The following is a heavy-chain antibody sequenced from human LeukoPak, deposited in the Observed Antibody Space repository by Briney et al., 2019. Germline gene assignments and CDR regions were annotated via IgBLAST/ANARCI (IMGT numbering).Heavy chain of an antibody. CDR1: GGSFTGYY. CDR3: ARRRRRDTSSSRGYSGHTYFDY. V-gene: IGHV4-34*01. CDR2: INHSGSI. J-gene: IGHJ4*02. Sequence: PSETLSLTCAVYGGSFTGYYCSWIRQPPGKGLEWIGEINHSGSINYNPSLKSRVTIAVDTSKNQFSLRLSSVTAADTAVYYCARRRRRDTSSSRGYSGHTYFDYWGQGTLVTVSS. D-gene: IGHD5-12*01.